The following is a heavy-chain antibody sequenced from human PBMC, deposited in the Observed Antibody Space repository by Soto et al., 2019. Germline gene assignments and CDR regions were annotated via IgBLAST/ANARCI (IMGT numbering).Heavy chain of an antibody. CDR2: IYYSGST. Sequence: SETLSLTWTVSGGSISSYYWGRIRQPPGKGLEWIGSIYYSGSTYYNPSLKSRVTISVDTSKNQFSLKLSSVTAADTAVYYCARQNPAQGYYYGMDVWGQGTTVTVSS. V-gene: IGHV4-39*01. CDR3: ARQNPAQGYYYGMDV. CDR1: GGSISSYY. J-gene: IGHJ6*02.